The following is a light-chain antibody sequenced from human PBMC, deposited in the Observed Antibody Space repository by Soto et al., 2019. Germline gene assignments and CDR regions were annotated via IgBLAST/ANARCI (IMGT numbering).Light chain of an antibody. CDR3: QHYKSFSLT. Sequence: DIQMTQSPSTLSGSVGDRVTITCRASEDIRTWLAWYQQKPGKAPKLLIYSASSLETGVPSRFSGSGSGTDFTLTISSLQPDDFAAYFCQHYKSFSLTFGGGTKVDIK. CDR2: SAS. V-gene: IGKV1-5*03. J-gene: IGKJ4*01. CDR1: EDIRTW.